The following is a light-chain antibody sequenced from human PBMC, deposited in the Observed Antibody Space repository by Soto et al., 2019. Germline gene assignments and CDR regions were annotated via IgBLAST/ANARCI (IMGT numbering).Light chain of an antibody. CDR2: AAS. V-gene: IGKV3-20*01. J-gene: IGKJ1*01. Sequence: EIVLTQSPGTLSLSPAERATLSCRASQTVTSAHMAWYQQKPGQAPSLLIYAASTRAVGIPDRFSASGSGTDFTLTISRLEPEDFAVYYCQQYSESPRTFGQGTKVDIK. CDR3: QQYSESPRT. CDR1: QTVTSAH.